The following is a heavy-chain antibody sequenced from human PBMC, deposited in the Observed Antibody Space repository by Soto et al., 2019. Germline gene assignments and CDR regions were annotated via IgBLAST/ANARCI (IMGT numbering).Heavy chain of an antibody. D-gene: IGHD3-22*01. CDR1: GFSVISRY. CDR2: LYSNGAT. Sequence: GGSLRLSCVASGFSVISRYMNWVLQAPGKGPEWVSVLYSNGATFYADSVKGRFTISRDNSKNTLFLQMNSLRAEDTAVYYCAKNPGYYYDSTGYHFDYWGQGTLVTVSS. J-gene: IGHJ4*02. CDR3: AKNPGYYYDSTGYHFDY. V-gene: IGHV3-53*01.